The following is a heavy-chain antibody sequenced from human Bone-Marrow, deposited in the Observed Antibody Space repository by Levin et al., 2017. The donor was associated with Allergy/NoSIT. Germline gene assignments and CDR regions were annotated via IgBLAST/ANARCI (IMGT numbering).Heavy chain of an antibody. V-gene: IGHV3-15*01. CDR3: MTGTFDY. J-gene: IGHJ4*02. CDR2: IKNRVDGGTT. Sequence: GGSLRLSCAASGFTFSKAWMSWVRQAPGKGLEWVGRIKNRVDGGTTDCATPVKGRFTISRDDSKYMMYLEMTSLKTEDTGIYYCMTGTFDYWGQGALVTVSS. CDR1: GFTFSKAW.